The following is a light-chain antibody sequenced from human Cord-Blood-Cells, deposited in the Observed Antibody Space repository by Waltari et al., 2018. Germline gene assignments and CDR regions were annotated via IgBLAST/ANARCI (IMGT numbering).Light chain of an antibody. J-gene: IGKJ1*01. Sequence: DIQMTQSPSSVSASVGDRITITCRASQGITSWLAWYQQKPAKAPKLLIYAASSLQSGVLSRFSVSGSETDVTHTISSLQTEDFATYYCQQANSVPWTFGEGTKVELK. V-gene: IGKV1-12*01. CDR1: QGITSW. CDR2: AAS. CDR3: QQANSVPWT.